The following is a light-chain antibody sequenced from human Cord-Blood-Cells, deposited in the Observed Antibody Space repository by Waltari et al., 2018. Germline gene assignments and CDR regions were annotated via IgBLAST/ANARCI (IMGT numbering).Light chain of an antibody. CDR2: KAS. J-gene: IGKJ1*01. CDR3: QQYNSYSWT. Sequence: DIQMTQSPSTLSASVGERVTITCRASQSISSWLVWYQQKPGKAPKLLIYKASSLESGVPSRFSGSGSGTEFTLTISSLQPDDFATYYCQQYNSYSWTFGQGTKVEIK. V-gene: IGKV1-5*03. CDR1: QSISSW.